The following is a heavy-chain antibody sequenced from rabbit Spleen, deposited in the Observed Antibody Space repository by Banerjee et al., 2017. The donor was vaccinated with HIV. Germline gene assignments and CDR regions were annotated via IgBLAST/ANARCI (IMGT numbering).Heavy chain of an antibody. CDR1: EFSFSNNDW. Sequence: QSLEESGGDLVKPGASLTLTCTGSEFSFSNNDWMCWVRQAPGKGLEWIACIYTSTGSTYYASWAKGRFTISKTSSTTVTLQMTSLTAADTATYFCVRGASSSGYYSLWGQGTLVTVS. CDR3: VRGASSSGYYSL. CDR2: IYTSTGST. J-gene: IGHJ4*01. V-gene: IGHV1S40*01. D-gene: IGHD1-1*01.